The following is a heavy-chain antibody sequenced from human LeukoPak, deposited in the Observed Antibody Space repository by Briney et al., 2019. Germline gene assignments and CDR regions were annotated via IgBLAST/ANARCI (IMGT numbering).Heavy chain of an antibody. Sequence: GGSLRLSCAASGFTFSSYGMHWVRQAPGKGLEWVAVISHDGSNKYYADSVKGRFTISRDNSKNTLYLQMNSLRAEDTAVYYCAKDQARYSSSSYYYMDVWGKGTTVTVSS. V-gene: IGHV3-30*18. J-gene: IGHJ6*03. D-gene: IGHD6-13*01. CDR1: GFTFSSYG. CDR3: AKDQARYSSSSYYYMDV. CDR2: ISHDGSNK.